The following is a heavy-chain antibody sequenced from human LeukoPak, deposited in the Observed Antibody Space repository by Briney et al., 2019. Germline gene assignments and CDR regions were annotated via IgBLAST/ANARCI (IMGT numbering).Heavy chain of an antibody. CDR1: GFTFDDYA. CDR3: TKATGYNWNDKDAFDV. J-gene: IGHJ3*01. V-gene: IGHV3-9*01. Sequence: GGSLRLSCMASGFTFDDYAMHWVRQAPGKGLEWVAGISWNSGNIAYADSVTGRFSISRDNAENSVYLQMDGLVSEDTALYYCTKATGYNWNDKDAFDVWGQGAMVTVSS. CDR2: ISWNSGNI. D-gene: IGHD1-1*01.